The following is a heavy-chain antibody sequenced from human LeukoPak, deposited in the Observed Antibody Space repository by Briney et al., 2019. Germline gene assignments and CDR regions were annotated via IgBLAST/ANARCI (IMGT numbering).Heavy chain of an antibody. D-gene: IGHD2-2*01. CDR2: IYHSGST. CDR1: GGSISSNTYY. V-gene: IGHV4-39*07. J-gene: IGHJ6*03. CDR3: ARGYQLSRDYYYYYMDV. Sequence: PSETLSLTCTVSGGSISSNTYYWGWIRQPPGKGLEWIGEIYHSGSTNYNPSLKSRVTISVDKSKNQFSLKLSSVTAADTAVYYCARGYQLSRDYYYYYMDVWGKGTTVTVSS.